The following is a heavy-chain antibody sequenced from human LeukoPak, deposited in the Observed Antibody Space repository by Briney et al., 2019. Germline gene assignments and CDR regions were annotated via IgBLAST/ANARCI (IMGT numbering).Heavy chain of an antibody. J-gene: IGHJ6*02. Sequence: PGGSLRLSCAASGFTFTSCQAPGKGLKWLSYISNCSSSKSYADSVKGRFTISRDNAKNSLYLQMNSLRAEDTAVYYCARERVAGRTYYYYGMDVWGQGTTVTVSS. D-gene: IGHD3/OR15-3a*01. CDR3: ARERVAGRTYYYYGMDV. V-gene: IGHV3-48*04. CDR2: ISNCSSSK. CDR1: GFTFTS.